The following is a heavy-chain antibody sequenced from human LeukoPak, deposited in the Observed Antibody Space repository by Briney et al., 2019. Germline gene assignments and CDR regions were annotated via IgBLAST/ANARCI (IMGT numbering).Heavy chain of an antibody. V-gene: IGHV3-74*01. CDR3: ATGSGLWSPDY. CDR2: INTDGSST. D-gene: IGHD5-18*01. J-gene: IGHJ4*02. CDR1: GFTFSSYW. Sequence: GGSLRLSCEASGFTFSSYWMHWVRQAPGKGLVWVSRINTDGSSTSYADSVKGRFTISRDNAKNRLYVQMNSLRAEDTAVYYCATGSGLWSPDYWGQGTLVTVSS.